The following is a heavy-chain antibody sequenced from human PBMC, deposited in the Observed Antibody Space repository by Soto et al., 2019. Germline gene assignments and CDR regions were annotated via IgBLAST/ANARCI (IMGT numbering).Heavy chain of an antibody. V-gene: IGHV1-24*01. CDR1: GYTLTELS. Sequence: GASVKVSCKVSGYTLTELSMHWVRQAPGKGLEWMGGFDPEDGETIYAQKFQGRVTMTEDTSTDTAYMELSSLRSEDTAVYYCATTAGVLLRLMWAFDIWGQGTMVTVSS. CDR2: FDPEDGET. J-gene: IGHJ3*02. D-gene: IGHD3-10*01. CDR3: ATTAGVLLRLMWAFDI.